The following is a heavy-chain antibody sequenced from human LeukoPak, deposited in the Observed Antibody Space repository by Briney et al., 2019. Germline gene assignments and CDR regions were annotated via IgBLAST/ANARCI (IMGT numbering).Heavy chain of an antibody. V-gene: IGHV3-53*01. D-gene: IGHD6-19*01. Sequence: GGSLRLSCAASGFTVSSNYMSWVRQAPGKGLEWVSVIYSGGSTYYADSVKGRFTISRDNSKNTLYLQMNSLRAEDTAVYYWARAPVSRYYYYGMDVWGEEPTVTVSS. CDR1: GFTVSSNY. J-gene: IGHJ6*04. CDR2: IYSGGST. CDR3: ARAPVSRYYYYGMDV.